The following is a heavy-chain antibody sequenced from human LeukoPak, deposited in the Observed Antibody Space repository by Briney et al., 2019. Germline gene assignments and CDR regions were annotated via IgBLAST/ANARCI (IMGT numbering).Heavy chain of an antibody. Sequence: GGSLRLSCAASEFTFSRYWMRWVRQAPGKGLVWVSRINEDGSVINYADSVKGRFTISRDNAKNTLYLQMSSLTAEDTATYYCTRDLSGADDYWGRGTLVTVSS. CDR3: TRDLSGADDY. J-gene: IGHJ4*02. CDR1: EFTFSRYW. V-gene: IGHV3-74*01. D-gene: IGHD7-27*01. CDR2: INEDGSVI.